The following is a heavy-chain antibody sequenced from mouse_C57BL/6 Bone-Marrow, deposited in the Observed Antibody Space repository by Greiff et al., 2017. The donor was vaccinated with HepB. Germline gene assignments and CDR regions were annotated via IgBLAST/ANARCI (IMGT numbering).Heavy chain of an antibody. CDR1: GYAFSSYW. D-gene: IGHD2-13*01. J-gene: IGHJ2*01. CDR3: ATKGLQTPYFDY. V-gene: IGHV1-80*01. CDR2: IYPGDGDT. Sequence: QVQLQQSGAELVKPGASVKISCKASGYAFSSYWMNWVKQRPGKGLEWIGQIYPGDGDTNYNGKFKGKATLTADKSSSTAYMQLSSLTSEDSAVYFSATKGLQTPYFDYWGQGTTLTVSS.